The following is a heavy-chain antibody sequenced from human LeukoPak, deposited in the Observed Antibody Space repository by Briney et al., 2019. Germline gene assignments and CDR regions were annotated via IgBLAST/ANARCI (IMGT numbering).Heavy chain of an antibody. V-gene: IGHV1-8*01. CDR2: MSPNSGNT. D-gene: IGHD2-2*01. CDR1: GYTFTNYD. CDR3: ARGDRTVVVPAAWLGY. Sequence: ASVKVSCKASGYTFTNYDINWVRQATGQGLEWVGWMSPNSGNTGYAQKFQGRVTMTRDTSTSTVYMELSSLRPEDTAVYYCARGDRTVVVPAAWLGYWGQGTLVTVSS. J-gene: IGHJ4*02.